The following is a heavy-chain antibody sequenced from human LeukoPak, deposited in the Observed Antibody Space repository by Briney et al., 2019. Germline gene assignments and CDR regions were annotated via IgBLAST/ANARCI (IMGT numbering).Heavy chain of an antibody. J-gene: IGHJ4*02. CDR2: INAGDGDT. Sequence: ASVKVSCKASGYTFTSYAMHWVRQAPGHRLEWMGWINAGDGDTKYSQKFQGRVTITRDTSASTAYVELSSLRSEDTAVYYCARGPYYYGSGSNMPDYWGQGTLVTVSS. V-gene: IGHV1-3*01. CDR3: ARGPYYYGSGSNMPDY. D-gene: IGHD3-10*01. CDR1: GYTFTSYA.